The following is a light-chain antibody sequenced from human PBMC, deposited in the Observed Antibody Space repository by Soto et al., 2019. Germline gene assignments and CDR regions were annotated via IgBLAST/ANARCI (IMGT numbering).Light chain of an antibody. J-gene: IGKJ1*01. CDR2: KTS. CDR1: QSISSW. CDR3: QYYNNYCWT. V-gene: IGKV1-5*03. Sequence: DIQLTQSPSTLSASVGDRVTITCRASQSISSWLAWYQQKPGKAPKFLIYKTSNLESGVPSRFSGSGSGTELTLTTSSLHPDDLATYYCQYYNNYCWTFGQGTKVEIK.